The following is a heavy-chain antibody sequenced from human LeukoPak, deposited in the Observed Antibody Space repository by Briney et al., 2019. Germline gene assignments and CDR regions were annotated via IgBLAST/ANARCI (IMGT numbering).Heavy chain of an antibody. CDR1: GFTVSSNS. CDR3: ARRGSSGWHHDY. D-gene: IGHD6-19*01. Sequence: PGGSLRLPCAASGFTVSSNSMTWVRQAPGKGLEWVSSIYSGGSTYYADSVKGRFTISRDDSQNTLYLQMNSLRADDTAVYYCARRGSSGWHHDYWGQGTLVTVSS. V-gene: IGHV3-53*01. J-gene: IGHJ4*02. CDR2: IYSGGST.